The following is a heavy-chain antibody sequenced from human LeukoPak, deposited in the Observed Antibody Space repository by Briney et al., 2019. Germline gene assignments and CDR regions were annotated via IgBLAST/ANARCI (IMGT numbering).Heavy chain of an antibody. J-gene: IGHJ4*02. D-gene: IGHD1-26*01. CDR1: GYTFTSYY. V-gene: IGHV1-46*01. CDR2: ISPSGGST. Sequence: ASVKVSFTASGYTFTSYYMHWVRQAPGQGLEWMGIISPSGGSTSYAQKFQGRVTMTRDMSTSTVYMELSSLRSEDTAVYYCARDGPSGSYGYWGQGTLVTVSS. CDR3: ARDGPSGSYGY.